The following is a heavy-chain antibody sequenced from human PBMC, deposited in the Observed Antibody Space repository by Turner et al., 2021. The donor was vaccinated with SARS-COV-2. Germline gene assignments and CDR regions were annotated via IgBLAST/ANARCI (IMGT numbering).Heavy chain of an antibody. Sequence: VELVESGGGLGQPGGALGLSCAAYGFTFSSYEIDWVRQAPGKGLEWVSYISSNGSTKYYADSVKGRFTISRDNAKNSLYLQMNSLRAEDTAVYYCARDPSISVTSIRIDHWGQGTLVTVSS. CDR3: ARDPSISVTSIRIDH. J-gene: IGHJ4*02. D-gene: IGHD4-17*01. CDR1: GFTFSSYE. CDR2: ISSNGSTK. V-gene: IGHV3-48*03.